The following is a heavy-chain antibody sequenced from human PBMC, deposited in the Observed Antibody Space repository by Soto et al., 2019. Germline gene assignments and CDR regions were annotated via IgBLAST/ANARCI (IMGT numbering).Heavy chain of an antibody. D-gene: IGHD6-19*01. Sequence: QDQLVQSGAEVKKPGASVTVSCKASGYSFTNYGITWVRQAPGQGLEWLGWISAFNGNTHYAQKVLGRVTMTPDAPTSAGYMELRSLIADDTDVYYCARDRGVAPPVAGNTHYYYDMDVSGKGTTVTVSS. V-gene: IGHV1-18*01. CDR3: ARDRGVAPPVAGNTHYYYDMDV. CDR1: GYSFTNYG. CDR2: ISAFNGNT. J-gene: IGHJ6*03.